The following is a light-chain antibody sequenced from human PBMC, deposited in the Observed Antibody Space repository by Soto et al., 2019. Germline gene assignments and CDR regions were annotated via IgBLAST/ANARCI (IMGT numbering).Light chain of an antibody. CDR2: AAS. CDR1: QTVNNNY. CDR3: QQYSSLPLT. Sequence: EIVLTQSPGTLSLSPGERATLSCSASQTVNNNYVAWYQHKPGQAPRLLIYAASARATGIPARFSGSGSGTDFTLSISRLEPEDFAVYYCQQYSSLPLTFGGGTKVDIK. V-gene: IGKV3-20*01. J-gene: IGKJ4*01.